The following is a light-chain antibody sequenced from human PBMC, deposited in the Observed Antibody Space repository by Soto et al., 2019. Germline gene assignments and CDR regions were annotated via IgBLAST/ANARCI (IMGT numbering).Light chain of an antibody. CDR1: SSNIGAGYD. CDR3: PSYDNSLGGVL. CDR2: GNS. Sequence: QSVLTQPPSVSGAPGQRVTISCTGSSSNIGAGYDVHWYQRLPGTAPKLLIYGNSNRPSGVPDRFSGSKSGTSASLAITGLQAEDEADYYCPSYDNSLGGVLFGVGTKLTVL. V-gene: IGLV1-40*01. J-gene: IGLJ2*01.